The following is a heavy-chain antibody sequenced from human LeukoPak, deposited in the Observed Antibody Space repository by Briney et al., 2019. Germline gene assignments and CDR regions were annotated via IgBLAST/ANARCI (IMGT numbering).Heavy chain of an antibody. D-gene: IGHD2-15*01. CDR1: GFTFSDYY. CDR3: ARERMRGWFDP. V-gene: IGHV3-11*05. Sequence: GRSLRLSCAASGFTFSDYYMSWIRQAPGKGLEWVSYISSSSSYTNYADSVKGRFTISRDNAKTSLYLQMNSLRAEDTAVYYCARERMRGWFDPWGQGTLVTVSS. CDR2: ISSSSSYT. J-gene: IGHJ5*02.